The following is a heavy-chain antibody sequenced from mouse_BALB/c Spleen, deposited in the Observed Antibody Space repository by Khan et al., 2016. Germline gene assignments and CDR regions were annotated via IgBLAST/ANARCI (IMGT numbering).Heavy chain of an antibody. V-gene: IGHV1-15*01. J-gene: IGHJ2*01. CDR3: TSWSITTVVADYFDY. CDR2: IHPGSGGI. D-gene: IGHD1-1*01. Sequence: QVQLQQSGAELVRPGASVKLSCKALGYTFTDYEMHWVKQTPVHGLEWIGIIHPGSGGIAYNQKFKGKATLTADKSSSTAYMELSSLTSEDSAVYYGTSWSITTVVADYFDYWGQGTTLTVSS. CDR1: GYTFTDYE.